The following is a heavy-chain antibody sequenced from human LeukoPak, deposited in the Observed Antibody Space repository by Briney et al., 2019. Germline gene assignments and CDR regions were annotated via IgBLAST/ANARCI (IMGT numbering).Heavy chain of an antibody. CDR3: ARDGPAGWGWNDLGGYLLDY. J-gene: IGHJ4*02. V-gene: IGHV3-48*01. Sequence: GGSLRLSCAASGFTFSSYSMNWVRQAPGKGLEWVSYISSSSSTIYYADSVKGRFTISRDNAKNSLYLQMNSLRAEDTAVYYCARDGPAGWGWNDLGGYLLDYWGQGTLVTVSS. CDR1: GFTFSSYS. CDR2: ISSSSSTI. D-gene: IGHD1-1*01.